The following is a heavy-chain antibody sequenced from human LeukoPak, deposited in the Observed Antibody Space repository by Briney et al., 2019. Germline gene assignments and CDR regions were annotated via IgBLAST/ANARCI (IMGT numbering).Heavy chain of an antibody. CDR2: ISGGGANT. J-gene: IGHJ4*02. D-gene: IGHD3-10*01. V-gene: IGHV3-23*01. CDR1: GFSFSSFA. CDR3: AKDPHYYGGWSLVPLGSYYFDY. Sequence: PGGSLRLSCAVSGFSFSSFAMSWVRQAPGKGLEWVSAISGGGANTYYADSVKGRFTISRDNSKNTLFLQMNSLRAEDTAVYYCAKDPHYYGGWSLVPLGSYYFDYWGQGTLVTVSS.